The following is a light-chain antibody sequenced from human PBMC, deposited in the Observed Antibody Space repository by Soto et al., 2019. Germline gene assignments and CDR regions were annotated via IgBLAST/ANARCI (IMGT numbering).Light chain of an antibody. CDR1: QTIIRY. CDR2: AAS. CDR3: QQSESTLFT. V-gene: IGKV1-39*01. Sequence: DIQMTQSPSSLSASVGDRVTITCRASQTIIRYLNWYQQKTGRAPNLLIYAASNLQSGVPSRFSGSASGTEFTLTISRLRPEDFAAYYCQQSESTLFTFGPGTKVEIK. J-gene: IGKJ3*01.